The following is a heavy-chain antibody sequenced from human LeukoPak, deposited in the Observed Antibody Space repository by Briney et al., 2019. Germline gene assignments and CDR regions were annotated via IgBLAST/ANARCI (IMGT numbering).Heavy chain of an antibody. CDR2: INTSGGST. CDR3: ARDGPGGVTATYTDY. CDR1: GYTFTSYY. J-gene: IGHJ4*02. Sequence: ASVKVSCKASGYTFTSYYMHWVRQAPGQGLEWMGIINTSGGSTSYAQKFQGRVTMTRDTSTSTVYMELSSLRSEDTAVYYCARDGPGGVTATYTDYWGQGTLVTVSS. D-gene: IGHD2-21*02. V-gene: IGHV1-46*01.